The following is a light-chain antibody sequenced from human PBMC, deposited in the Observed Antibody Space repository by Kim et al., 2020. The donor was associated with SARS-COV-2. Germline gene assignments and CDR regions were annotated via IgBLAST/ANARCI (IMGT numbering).Light chain of an antibody. CDR1: QNINTY. CDR2: AAS. CDR3: QQSHTAPLLT. V-gene: IGKV1-39*01. J-gene: IGKJ4*01. Sequence: DIQMTQSPSSLAASVGDRVTIACRASQNINTYLNWYQQKPGEAPKLLIYAASTLQSGVPSRFSGSGSGTDFTLTINSLQPEDFAIYYCQQSHTAPLLTFGGGTKVDIK.